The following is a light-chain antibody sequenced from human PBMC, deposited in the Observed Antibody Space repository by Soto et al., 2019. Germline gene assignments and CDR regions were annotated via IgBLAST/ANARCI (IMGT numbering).Light chain of an antibody. Sequence: QSVLTQPPSASGTPGQRVTISCSGSDSNIGENYVYWYQQVSGTAPRLLIFRSEQRPSGVPDRFSGSKSGTSASLVISGLRSEDEADYYCASWDDSLRGPSFGGGTKLTVL. V-gene: IGLV1-47*01. J-gene: IGLJ3*02. CDR3: ASWDDSLRGPS. CDR1: DSNIGENY. CDR2: RSE.